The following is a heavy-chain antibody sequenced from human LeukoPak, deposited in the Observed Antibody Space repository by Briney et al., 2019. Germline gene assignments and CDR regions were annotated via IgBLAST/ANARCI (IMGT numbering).Heavy chain of an antibody. J-gene: IGHJ4*02. CDR1: GFTFNSYS. V-gene: IGHV4-34*01. CDR3: ARARWLHLDY. CDR2: INHSGST. D-gene: IGHD5-24*01. Sequence: GSLRLSCAASGFTFNSYSMNWVRQPPGKGLEWIGEINHSGSTNYNPSLKSRVTISVDTSKNQFSLKLSSVTAADTAVYYCARARWLHLDYWGQGTLVTVSS.